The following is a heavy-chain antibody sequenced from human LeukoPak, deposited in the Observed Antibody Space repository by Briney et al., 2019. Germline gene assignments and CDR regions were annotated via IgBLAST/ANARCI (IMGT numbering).Heavy chain of an antibody. D-gene: IGHD2-15*01. J-gene: IGHJ4*02. CDR3: AAPSGPTCYSPVDF. CDR2: IYYSGHT. V-gene: IGHV4-39*01. Sequence: PSETLSLTCTVSGAPITTSNHYWGWIRQTPGKTLEWIANIYYSGHTLYNPSLKSRALISVDTSSNQFSLRLTSVTAADTAVYYCAAPSGPTCYSPVDFRGQGTSVSVSS. CDR1: GAPITTSNHY.